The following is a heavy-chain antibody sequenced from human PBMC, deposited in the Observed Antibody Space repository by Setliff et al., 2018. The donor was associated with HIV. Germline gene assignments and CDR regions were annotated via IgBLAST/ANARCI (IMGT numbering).Heavy chain of an antibody. Sequence: GGSLRLSCVASGFTFSNAWMNWVRQAPGKGPEWVSVITYDGSRTYYADSVKGRFTISRDNSKNTLYLQVNSLRPEDTAVYYCARSTFFGVVIGWYHFDYWGQGALVTVSS. D-gene: IGHD3-3*01. CDR2: ITYDGSRT. CDR3: ARSTFFGVVIGWYHFDY. J-gene: IGHJ4*02. V-gene: IGHV3-30*01. CDR1: GFTFSNAW.